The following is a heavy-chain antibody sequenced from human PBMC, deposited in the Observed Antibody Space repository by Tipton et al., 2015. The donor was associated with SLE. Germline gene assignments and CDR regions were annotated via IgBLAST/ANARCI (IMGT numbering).Heavy chain of an antibody. CDR2: IHYSGST. V-gene: IGHV4-59*01. CDR1: GGSIGSYY. CDR3: VGGGFGVPNWFDP. J-gene: IGHJ5*02. Sequence: LRLSCTVSGGSIGSYYWTWIRQPPGKGLEWIGFIHYSGSTNYNPSPERRVSMSLDASKNQFSLRLTSVTAADTAVYYCVGGGFGVPNWFDPWGQGTLVTVSS. D-gene: IGHD3-10*01.